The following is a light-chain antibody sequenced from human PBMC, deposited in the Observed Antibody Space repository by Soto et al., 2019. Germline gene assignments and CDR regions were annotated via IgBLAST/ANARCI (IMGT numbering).Light chain of an antibody. V-gene: IGKV3-11*01. Sequence: EIVLTQSPATLSLAPGERATLSCRASQTVSSSLAWYQQKPGQAPRLLIYEASNRATGIPARFSGSGSGADFTLTISSLEPEDFALYYCQQHINWPLTFGGGTTGDI. CDR2: EAS. CDR3: QQHINWPLT. CDR1: QTVSSS. J-gene: IGKJ4*01.